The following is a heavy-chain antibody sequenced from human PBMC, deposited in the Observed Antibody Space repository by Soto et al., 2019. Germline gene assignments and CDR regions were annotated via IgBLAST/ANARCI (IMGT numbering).Heavy chain of an antibody. J-gene: IGHJ3*02. CDR2: IWHDGNNK. D-gene: IGHD2-15*01. Sequence: PGASLRLSFSASGFTFSNYGMHWVCLAPGKVLERVAIIWHDGNNKYYADSVRGRFIIARDNSKNTLYLQMNSLRAEDTAVYYCPNNKPHPYCSGASCYFHAFDIWGQGTMVT. CDR1: GFTFSNYG. V-gene: IGHV3-33*06. CDR3: PNNKPHPYCSGASCYFHAFDI.